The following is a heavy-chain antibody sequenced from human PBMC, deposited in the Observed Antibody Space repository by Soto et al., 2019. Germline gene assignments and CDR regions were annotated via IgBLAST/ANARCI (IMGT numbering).Heavy chain of an antibody. V-gene: IGHV1-2*02. CDR3: ARATAGLKSRWSKWFDP. CDR1: GYTFTDYF. D-gene: IGHD5-12*01. CDR2: IAPNTGGT. Sequence: GSSVKVSCKGSGYTFTDYFIHWVRQAPGQGLEWMGWIAPNTGGTKYAEKFDGRVTMTRDTSSSTAYMDLRSLTSDDTAVYSCARATAGLKSRWSKWFDPWGQGPLVTLSS. J-gene: IGHJ5*02.